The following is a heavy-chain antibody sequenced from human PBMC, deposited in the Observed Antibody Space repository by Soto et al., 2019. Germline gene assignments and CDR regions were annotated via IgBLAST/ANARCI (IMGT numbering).Heavy chain of an antibody. J-gene: IGHJ4*02. CDR1: GFTFSYAW. V-gene: IGHV3-15*01. CDR2: IKSKTDAETT. D-gene: IGHD1-20*01. Sequence: GGSLRLSCAASGFTFSYAWMRWVRQTPGKGLEWVGRIKSKTDAETTDYAAPVKGRFTISRDDSKNALYLQMNSLKTEDTAVYYCTTLYQGISNWGQGTLVTVSS. CDR3: TTLYQGISN.